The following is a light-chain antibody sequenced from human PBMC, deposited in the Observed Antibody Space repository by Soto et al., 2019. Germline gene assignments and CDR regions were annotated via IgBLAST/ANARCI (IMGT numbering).Light chain of an antibody. Sequence: EFVLTQSPGTLSLSPGERATLSCRASQSVSNSYLAWYQQKPGQAPRPLISGASRRTTGVPDRFSGSGSGTDFTLTISRLEPEDFAVYYCQQYGSSPWTFGQGTKVEIK. CDR3: QQYGSSPWT. CDR2: GAS. J-gene: IGKJ1*01. V-gene: IGKV3-20*01. CDR1: QSVSNSY.